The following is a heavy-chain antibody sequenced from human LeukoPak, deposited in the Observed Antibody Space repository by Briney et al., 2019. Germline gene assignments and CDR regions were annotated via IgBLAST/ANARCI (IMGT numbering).Heavy chain of an antibody. CDR3: AGLVGRYSSGLYYYYFDY. CDR1: GDSINSLDL. V-gene: IGHV4-4*02. J-gene: IGHJ4*02. Sequence: SETLSLTCTVSGDSINSLDLWSWVRQPPGKGLEWIGEMYLSGTSHSNPSVKSRVTISIDKSKNQFFLNLSSVTAADTAVYYCAGLVGRYSSGLYYYYFDYWGQGTLVTVSS. D-gene: IGHD3-22*01. CDR2: MYLSGTS.